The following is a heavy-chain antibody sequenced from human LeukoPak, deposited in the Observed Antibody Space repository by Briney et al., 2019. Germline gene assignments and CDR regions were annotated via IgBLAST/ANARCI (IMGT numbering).Heavy chain of an antibody. V-gene: IGHV1-69*13. CDR1: GGTFSSYA. J-gene: IGHJ3*02. D-gene: IGHD3-22*01. CDR3: ARVRYDSRGYVSEDTNAFDI. CDR2: IIPIFGTA. Sequence: SVKVSCKASGGTFSSYAISWVRQAPGQGLEWMGGIIPIFGTANYAQKFQGRVTITADESTSTAYMELSSLRSEDTAVYYCARVRYDSRGYVSEDTNAFDIWGQGTMVTVSS.